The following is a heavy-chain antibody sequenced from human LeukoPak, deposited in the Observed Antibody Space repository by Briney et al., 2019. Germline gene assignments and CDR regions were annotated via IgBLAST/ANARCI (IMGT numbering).Heavy chain of an antibody. CDR3: ARVGRPTIDY. CDR2: ISSGGSTI. D-gene: IGHD5-24*01. J-gene: IGHJ4*02. CDR1: GFTFSSYE. Sequence: PGGSLRLSCAAFGFTFSSYEKNWVRQAPGKGLEWVSYISSGGSTIYYADYVKGRFTISRDKDKNSLYLQMNSLRAEDTAVYYCARVGRPTIDYWGQGTLVTVSS. V-gene: IGHV3-48*03.